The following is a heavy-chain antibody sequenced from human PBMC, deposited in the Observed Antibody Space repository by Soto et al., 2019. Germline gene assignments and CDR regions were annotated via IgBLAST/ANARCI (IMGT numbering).Heavy chain of an antibody. CDR1: GFTLRTYV. J-gene: IGHJ4*02. CDR3: AKDRKGSYCSGGTCYSFDY. V-gene: IGHV3-23*01. Sequence: EVQLLESGGGLVQPGGSLRLSCAASGFTLRTYVMTCVRQAPGKGLEWVSAISGSGGSKNYADPVKGRFTISRDNTKNTLYLQRNSMRVEATAVYYCAKDRKGSYCSGGTCYSFDYWGQGTLVTVPS. D-gene: IGHD2-15*01. CDR2: ISGSGGSK.